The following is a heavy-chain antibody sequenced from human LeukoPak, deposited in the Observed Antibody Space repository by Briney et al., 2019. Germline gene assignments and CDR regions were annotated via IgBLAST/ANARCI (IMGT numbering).Heavy chain of an antibody. D-gene: IGHD3-10*01. CDR2: INPNSGGT. CDR3: AGGEFFIDY. J-gene: IGHJ4*02. V-gene: IGHV1-2*02. Sequence: ASVNVSCKASGYTFTINVITWVRQAPGQGLEWMGWINPNSGGTNYAQKFQGRVTMTRDTSISTAYMELSRLRSDDTAVYYCAGGEFFIDYWGQGTLVTVSS. CDR1: GYTFTINV.